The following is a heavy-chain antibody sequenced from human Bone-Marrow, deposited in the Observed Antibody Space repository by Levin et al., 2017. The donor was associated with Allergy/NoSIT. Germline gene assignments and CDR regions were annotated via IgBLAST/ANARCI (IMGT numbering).Heavy chain of an antibody. V-gene: IGHV3-7*01. CDR2: INQDGGAK. CDR3: VRDRETITTTESY. CDR1: GRTFGNYW. Sequence: GESLKISCVASGRTFGNYWMIWVRQAPGKGLEWVANINQDGGAKHYPDSVRGRFTISRDNAKNSLFLQMDSLRDEDTAMYYCVRDRETITTTESYWGQGTLVTVSA. J-gene: IGHJ4*02. D-gene: IGHD5-12*01.